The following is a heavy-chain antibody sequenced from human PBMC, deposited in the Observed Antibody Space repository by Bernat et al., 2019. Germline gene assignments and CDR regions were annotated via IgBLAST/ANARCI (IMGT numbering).Heavy chain of an antibody. V-gene: IGHV3-23*01. CDR2: ISGTVGTT. CDR1: GFTFNNYA. Sequence: EVPLLESGGGLVQPGGSLRLSCAASGFTFNNYAMSWVRQAPGKGLEWVSAISGTVGTTYYADSVKGRFTISRDNFRNTLYLQMNSLRAGDTAVYYCAKDSKGQYCSSSSCQRDYYYYYMDVWGKGTTVTVSS. CDR3: AKDSKGQYCSSSSCQRDYYYYYMDV. J-gene: IGHJ6*03. D-gene: IGHD2-2*01.